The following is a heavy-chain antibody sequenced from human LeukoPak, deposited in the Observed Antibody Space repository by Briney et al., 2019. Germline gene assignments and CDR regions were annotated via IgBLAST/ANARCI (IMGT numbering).Heavy chain of an antibody. V-gene: IGHV4-59*08. D-gene: IGHD5-24*01. CDR2: IYYSGST. Sequence: SETLSLTCTVSGGSISSYYWSWIRQPPGKGLEWIGYIYYSGSTNYNPSLKSRVTISVDTSKNQFSLKLSSVTAADTAVYYCARHCEMATICAFDYWGQGTLATVSS. J-gene: IGHJ4*02. CDR3: ARHCEMATICAFDY. CDR1: GGSISSYY.